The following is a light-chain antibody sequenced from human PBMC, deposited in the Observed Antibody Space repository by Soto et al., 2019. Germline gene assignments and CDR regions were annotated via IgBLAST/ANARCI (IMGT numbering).Light chain of an antibody. CDR2: DVN. Sequence: QSVLTQPPSASGSPGQSLAISCTGTSSDVGHYKFVSWYQQHPGKAPQLMISDVNKRPSGVPDRFSGSKSGNTASLTVSGLQAEDEADYYCSSYAGSNNGVFGGGSKVTVL. CDR1: SSDVGHYKF. V-gene: IGLV2-8*01. J-gene: IGLJ3*02. CDR3: SSYAGSNNGV.